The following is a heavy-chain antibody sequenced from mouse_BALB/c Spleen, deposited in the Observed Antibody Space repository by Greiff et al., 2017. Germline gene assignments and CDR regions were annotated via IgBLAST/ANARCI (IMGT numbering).Heavy chain of an antibody. J-gene: IGHJ3*01. CDR2: ISSGGSYT. CDR1: GFTFSSYT. V-gene: IGHV5-6-4*01. Sequence: EVQRVESGGGLVKPGGSLKLSCAASGFTFSSYTMSWVRQTPEKRLEWVATISSGGSYTYYPDSVKGRFTISRDNAKNTLYLQMSSLKSEDTAMYYCTRDRDYGSSYSWFAYWGQGTLVTVSA. CDR3: TRDRDYGSSYSWFAY. D-gene: IGHD1-1*01.